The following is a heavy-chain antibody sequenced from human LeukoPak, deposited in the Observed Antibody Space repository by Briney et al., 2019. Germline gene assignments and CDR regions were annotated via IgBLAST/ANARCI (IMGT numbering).Heavy chain of an antibody. V-gene: IGHV3-23*01. CDR3: ARRQPSYFDY. J-gene: IGHJ4*02. Sequence: PGGSLRLSCAAPGFTSSSYAMSWVRQAPGKGLEWVSAISGSGGSTYYADSVKGRFTISRDNSKNTLYLQMNSLRAEDTAVYYCARRQPSYFDYWGQGTLVTVSS. CDR1: GFTSSSYA. D-gene: IGHD1-1*01. CDR2: ISGSGGST.